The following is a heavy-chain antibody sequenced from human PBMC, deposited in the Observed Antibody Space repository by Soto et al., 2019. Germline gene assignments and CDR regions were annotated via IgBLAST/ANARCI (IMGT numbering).Heavy chain of an antibody. CDR1: GYTFTNFY. CDR2: INPSGGST. Sequence: QVQVAQSGAEVKKPGASVKVSCKASGYTFTNFYIHWVRQAPGQGLEWMGIINPSGGSTTYAQKFLGRVTMTRETSTSTVYMELSSLRSEDPAVYYCAGADYYGRRGYHLDYWGQGTLVTVSS. J-gene: IGHJ4*02. V-gene: IGHV1-46*01. CDR3: AGADYYGRRGYHLDY. D-gene: IGHD3-22*01.